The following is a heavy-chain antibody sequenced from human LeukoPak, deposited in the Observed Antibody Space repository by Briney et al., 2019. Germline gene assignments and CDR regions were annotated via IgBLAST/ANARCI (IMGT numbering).Heavy chain of an antibody. CDR2: IIPILGIA. V-gene: IGHV1-69*04. CDR3: ARDWGVQNMYYFDY. J-gene: IGHJ4*02. D-gene: IGHD2-8*01. CDR1: GGTFSSYA. Sequence: SVKVSCKASGGTFSSYAISWVRQAPGQGLEWMGRIIPILGIANYAQKFQGRVTITADKSTSTAYMELSSLRSEDTAVYYCARDWGVQNMYYFDYWGQGTQVTVSS.